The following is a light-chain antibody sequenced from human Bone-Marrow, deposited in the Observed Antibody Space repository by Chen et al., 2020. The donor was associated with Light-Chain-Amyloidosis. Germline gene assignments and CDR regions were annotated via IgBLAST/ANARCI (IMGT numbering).Light chain of an antibody. V-gene: IGKV3-15*01. CDR1: QSVSGN. J-gene: IGKJ1*01. CDR2: SPS. CDR3: QQYENWRRT. Sequence: DIVMTQSPATLAVSPGERAPPFCRASQSVSGNLAWYQQRPGPAPRLLIHSPSTRATGVPARVSGSGFGADFTFIISSLQSDDFAIDYCQQYENWRRTFGQGTKV.